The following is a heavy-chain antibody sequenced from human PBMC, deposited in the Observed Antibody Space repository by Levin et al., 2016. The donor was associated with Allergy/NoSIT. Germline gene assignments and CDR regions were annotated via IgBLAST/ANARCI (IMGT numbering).Heavy chain of an antibody. J-gene: IGHJ3*02. CDR2: VYYSGTT. Sequence: GSLRLSCTVSGGSISDSSYYWDWIRQPPGKGLEWIGTVYYSGTTHYNPSLKSRVTISADTSKNQFSLNLISVTAADTAVYYCARPNGNAFDIWGHGTMVTVSS. CDR1: GGSISDSSYY. D-gene: IGHD1-1*01. V-gene: IGHV4-39*01. CDR3: ARPNGNAFDI.